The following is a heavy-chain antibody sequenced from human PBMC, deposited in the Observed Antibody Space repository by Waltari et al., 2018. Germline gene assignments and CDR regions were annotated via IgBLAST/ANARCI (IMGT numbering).Heavy chain of an antibody. CDR3: ASRYGWPSNDY. J-gene: IGHJ4*02. CDR2: ISGSDDS. V-gene: IGHV3-23*04. Sequence: EVQLVESGGGLVQPGGSLRLSCAASGFTFSNYAMNWVRQAPGKGLEWVSAISGSDDSYYADSVSGRFTISRDNSKNTLFLQMNSLRAEDTAVYYCASRYGWPSNDYWGQGTLVTVSS. CDR1: GFTFSNYA. D-gene: IGHD5-18*01.